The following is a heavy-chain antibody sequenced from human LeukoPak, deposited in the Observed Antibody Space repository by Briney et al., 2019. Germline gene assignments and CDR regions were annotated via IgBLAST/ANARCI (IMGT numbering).Heavy chain of an antibody. CDR3: ARQLDSSGYYYYYFDY. V-gene: IGHV4-39*01. CDR2: IYYSGST. Sequence: PSETLSLTCTVSGDSISSSSYSWGWIRQPPGKGLEWIGSIYYSGSTYYNPSLKSRVTISVDTSKNQFSLKLISVTAADTAVYYCARQLDSSGYYYYYFDYWGQGTLVTVSS. D-gene: IGHD3-22*01. J-gene: IGHJ4*02. CDR1: GDSISSSSYS.